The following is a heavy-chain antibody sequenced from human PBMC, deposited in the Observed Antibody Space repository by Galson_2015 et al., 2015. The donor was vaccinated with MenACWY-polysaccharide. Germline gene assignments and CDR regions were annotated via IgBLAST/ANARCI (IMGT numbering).Heavy chain of an antibody. J-gene: IGHJ4*02. CDR3: ARHPYRQYGLDY. CDR1: GFTFTNYW. V-gene: IGHV3-7*01. Sequence: SLRLSCAASGFTFTNYWITWVRQAPGKGLEWVANINQDGSARFYVDSLKGRFTISRDNAKNSLYLQINSLTAEDTAVYYCARHPYRQYGLDYWGRGTLVIVSS. CDR2: INQDGSAR. D-gene: IGHD2-2*01.